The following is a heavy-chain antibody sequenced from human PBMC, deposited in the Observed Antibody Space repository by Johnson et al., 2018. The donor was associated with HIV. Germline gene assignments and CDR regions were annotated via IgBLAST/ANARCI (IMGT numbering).Heavy chain of an antibody. Sequence: VQLVESGGGLIQAGGSLRLSCAASGFIVSNNYMSWVRQAPGKGLELVSLIYNGTTFYADSVKGRFTISRDNSKNKLYLQMNSLRAEDTAVYYCTRESTEAFDIWGQGTMVTVSS. V-gene: IGHV3-53*01. CDR1: GFIVSNNY. J-gene: IGHJ3*02. CDR2: IYNGTT. CDR3: TRESTEAFDI. D-gene: IGHD1-14*01.